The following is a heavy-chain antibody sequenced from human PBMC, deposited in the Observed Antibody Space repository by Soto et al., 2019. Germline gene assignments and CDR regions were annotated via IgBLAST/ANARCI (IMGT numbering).Heavy chain of an antibody. CDR3: ARGRGAMLRTKSYFDH. Sequence: QVQLQQWGAGLLKPSETLSLTCAVYDGSFSGYYWNWIRRPPCKGLEWIGEINPSGSPNYNPSLKSRLTISVDTSKNQFSLKLSSVTAEDTAVYYCARGRGAMLRTKSYFDHWGQGTLVTVSS. CDR1: DGSFSGYY. CDR2: INPSGSP. D-gene: IGHD3-10*01. V-gene: IGHV4-34*01. J-gene: IGHJ4*02.